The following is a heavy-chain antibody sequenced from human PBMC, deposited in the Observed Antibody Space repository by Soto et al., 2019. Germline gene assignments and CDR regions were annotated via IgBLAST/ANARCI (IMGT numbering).Heavy chain of an antibody. CDR3: ATPLLRLFNWFDP. V-gene: IGHV4-39*01. Sequence: PAETLSLTCTVSGGSISSSTYYWAWIRQPPGKGLEWIESIYYSGTTYYNPSLRSRVTISVDTSKNQFSLKLNSVTAAGTAVYYCATPLLRLFNWFDPWGQGTLVTVSS. D-gene: IGHD3-3*01. J-gene: IGHJ5*02. CDR2: IYYSGTT. CDR1: GGSISSSTYY.